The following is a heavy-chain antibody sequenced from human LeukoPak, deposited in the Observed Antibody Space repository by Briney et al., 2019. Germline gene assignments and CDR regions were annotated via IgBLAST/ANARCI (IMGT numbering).Heavy chain of an antibody. CDR2: ISGGGGST. V-gene: IGHV3-23*01. J-gene: IGHJ4*02. CDR3: AKGGTAMVDY. D-gene: IGHD5-18*01. Sequence: RGSLRLSCAASGFTFSSYAMSWVRQAQGNGLEWVSAISGGGGSTYYADSVKGRFTISRDNSKNTLYLQMNSLIAEDTAVYYCAKGGTAMVDYWGQGTLGTVSS. CDR1: GFTFSSYA.